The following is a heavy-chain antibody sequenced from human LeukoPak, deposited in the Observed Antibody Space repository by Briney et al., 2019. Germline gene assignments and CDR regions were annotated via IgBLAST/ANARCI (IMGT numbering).Heavy chain of an antibody. CDR2: IYYSGST. CDR1: VGSISSSSYY. J-gene: IGHJ4*02. V-gene: IGHV4-39*01. D-gene: IGHD2-2*01. CDR3: ARHAEVVPASIPLLDFDY. Sequence: PSETLSLTCTVSVGSISSSSYYWGWIRQPPGKGLEWIGSIYYSGSTYYNPSLKSRVTISVDTSKNQFSLKLSSVTAADTAVYYCARHAEVVPASIPLLDFDYWGQGTLVTVSS.